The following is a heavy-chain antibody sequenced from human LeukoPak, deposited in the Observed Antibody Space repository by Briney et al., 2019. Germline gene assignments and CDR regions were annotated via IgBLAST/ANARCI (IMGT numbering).Heavy chain of an antibody. Sequence: GGSLRLSCAASGFTFSSYAMSWVRQAPGKGLEWVSAISGSGGSTYYADSVKGRFTISRDNSKNTLYLQMNSLRAEDTAVYYCAKSIIVVVPAAGYNWFDPWGQGTLVTVSS. CDR3: AKSIIVVVPAAGYNWFDP. CDR2: ISGSGGST. CDR1: GFTFSSYA. D-gene: IGHD2-2*01. J-gene: IGHJ5*02. V-gene: IGHV3-23*01.